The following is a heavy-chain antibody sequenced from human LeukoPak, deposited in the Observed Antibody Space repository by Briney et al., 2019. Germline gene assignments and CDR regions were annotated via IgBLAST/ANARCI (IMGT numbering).Heavy chain of an antibody. D-gene: IGHD1-26*01. J-gene: IGHJ4*02. CDR1: GFTFSGFP. V-gene: IGHV3-30-3*01. CDR2: ISYDGGNK. CDR3: AGTIGVVGPTTGIDY. Sequence: GGSLRLSCAASGFTFSGFPMHWVRQAPGKGLEWVAVISYDGGNKYYADSVKGRFTISRDNSKNTLYLQMNSLRPEDTALYYCAGTIGVVGPTTGIDYWGQGTLVTVSS.